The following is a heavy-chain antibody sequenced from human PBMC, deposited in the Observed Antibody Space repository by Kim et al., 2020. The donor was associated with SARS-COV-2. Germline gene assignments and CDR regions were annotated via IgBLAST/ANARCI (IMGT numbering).Heavy chain of an antibody. V-gene: IGHV4-34*01. D-gene: IGHD2-2*01. CDR2: INHSGST. Sequence: SETLSLTCAVYGGSFSGYYWSWIRQPPGKGLEWIGEINHSGSTNYNPSLKSRVTISVDTSKNQFSLKLSSVTAADTAVYYCARRRYCSSTSCYDRYYYY. J-gene: IGHJ6*01. CDR3: ARRRYCSSTSCYDRYYYY. CDR1: GGSFSGYY.